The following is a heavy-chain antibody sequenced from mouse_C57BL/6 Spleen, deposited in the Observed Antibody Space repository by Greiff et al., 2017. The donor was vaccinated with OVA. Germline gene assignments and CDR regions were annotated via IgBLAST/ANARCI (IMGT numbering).Heavy chain of an antibody. Sequence: DVMLVESGGGLVQPGESLKLSCESNEYEFPSHDMSWVRKTPEKRLELVAAINSDGGSTYYPDTMERRFIISRDNTKKTLYLQMSSLRSEDTALYDCARGGWDGAAMGYWGQGTSVTVSS. D-gene: IGHD4-1*01. J-gene: IGHJ4*01. CDR1: EYEFPSHD. CDR3: ARGGWDGAAMGY. V-gene: IGHV5-2*01. CDR2: INSDGGST.